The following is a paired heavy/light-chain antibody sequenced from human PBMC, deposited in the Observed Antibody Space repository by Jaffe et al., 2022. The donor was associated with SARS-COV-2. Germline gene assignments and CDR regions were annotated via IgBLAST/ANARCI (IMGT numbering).Heavy chain of an antibody. CDR2: INTGSGNT. CDR1: GYSFTTYP. V-gene: IGHV1-3*04. Sequence: QVQLVQSGAEVKKPGASVMVSCKASGYSFTTYPIHWVRQAPGQRLEWMAWINTGSGNTEFSQKFQGRVTITRDTSASTAYMELSGLRSEDTAVYYCARGHVGEGYNLFHQWGQGTLVTVSS. J-gene: IGHJ4*02. CDR3: ARGHVGEGYNLFHQ. D-gene: IGHD1-26*01.
Light chain of an antibody. J-gene: IGKJ4*01. CDR1: QIVTSW. CDR3: QQYHNYSLT. CDR2: KAS. V-gene: IGKV1-5*03. Sequence: DIQMTQSPSTLSVFVGDRVTITCRASQIVTSWLAWYQQKPGKAPNLLIYKASSLESGVPSRFSGSGSGTEFTLTISSLQPDDFATYYCQQYHNYSLTFGGGTNVEIK.